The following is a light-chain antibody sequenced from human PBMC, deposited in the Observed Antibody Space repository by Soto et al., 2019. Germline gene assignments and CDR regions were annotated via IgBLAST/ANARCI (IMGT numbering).Light chain of an antibody. CDR3: QQYGSSPL. CDR2: GAS. J-gene: IGKJ1*01. V-gene: IGKV3-20*01. Sequence: EIVLTQSPGTLSLSPGERATLSCRASQSVSSSYLAWYQQKPGQAPRLLIYGASSRATGIPDRFSGSGSGTDFTLTISRLEPEDFAVYYCQQYGSSPLFGQGTKVDNK. CDR1: QSVSSSY.